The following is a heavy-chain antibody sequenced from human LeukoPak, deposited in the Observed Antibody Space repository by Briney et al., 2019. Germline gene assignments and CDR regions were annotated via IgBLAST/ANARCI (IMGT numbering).Heavy chain of an antibody. Sequence: GSSVKVSCKSSGGTFSSYGISWVRQAPGQGLEWMGWINPNSGGTNYAQKFQDRVTMTRDTSISTAYMELSRLRSDDTAVYYCARGGLQTWYYYMDVWGKGTTVTVSS. CDR1: GGTFSSYG. V-gene: IGHV1-2*02. CDR2: INPNSGGT. CDR3: ARGGLQTWYYYMDV. J-gene: IGHJ6*03.